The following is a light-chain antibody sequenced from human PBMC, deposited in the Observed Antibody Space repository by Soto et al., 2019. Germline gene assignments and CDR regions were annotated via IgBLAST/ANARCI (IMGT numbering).Light chain of an antibody. V-gene: IGLV2-8*01. Sequence: QSVLNPPPSPYGSSVPSVTLSYPGTSSDVGRYNYVSWYQQHPGKAPKLMISEVNKRASGVPDRFSGSKSGNTASLTVSGLQAEDEDDYYCSSYAGNPFVFGTGTKVTVL. J-gene: IGLJ1*01. CDR2: EVN. CDR3: SSYAGNPFV. CDR1: SSDVGRYNY.